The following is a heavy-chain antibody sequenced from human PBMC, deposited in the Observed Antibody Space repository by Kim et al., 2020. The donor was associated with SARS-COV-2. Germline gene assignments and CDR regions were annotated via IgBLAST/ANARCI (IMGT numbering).Heavy chain of an antibody. V-gene: IGHV3-9*01. D-gene: IGHD3-3*01. CDR3: AKDTTGYQEWDY. J-gene: IGHJ4*02. Sequence: GYADSVKSRFTISRDNAKNSLYLQMNSLRAEDTALYYCAKDTTGYQEWDYWGQGTLVTVSS.